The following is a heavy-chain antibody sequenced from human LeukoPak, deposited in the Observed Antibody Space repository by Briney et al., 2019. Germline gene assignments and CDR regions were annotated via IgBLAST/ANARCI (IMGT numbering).Heavy chain of an antibody. D-gene: IGHD3-22*01. Sequence: SETLSLTCAVYGGSFSGYYWSWIRQPPGKGLEWIGEINHSGSTNYNPSLKSRVTISVDTSKNQFSLKLSSVTAADTAVYYCARGTDSSGYWYYYYMDVWGKGTTVTVSS. CDR3: ARGTDSSGYWYYYYMDV. V-gene: IGHV4-34*01. CDR2: INHSGST. CDR1: GGSFSGYY. J-gene: IGHJ6*03.